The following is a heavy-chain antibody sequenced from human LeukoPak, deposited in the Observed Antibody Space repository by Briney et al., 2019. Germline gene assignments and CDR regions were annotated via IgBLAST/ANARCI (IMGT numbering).Heavy chain of an antibody. CDR1: GYTFSSYP. Sequence: VASVKVSCKASGYTFSSYPMIWMRQAPGQGLEWMGWIDTNTGNPSNAQGFTGRFVFSLDTSVSTTFLYINNLKADDTAVYYCARGGGARLRYPFDYWGQGTLVTVSS. CDR3: ARGGGARLRYPFDY. J-gene: IGHJ4*02. CDR2: IDTNTGNP. V-gene: IGHV7-4-1*02. D-gene: IGHD3-16*01.